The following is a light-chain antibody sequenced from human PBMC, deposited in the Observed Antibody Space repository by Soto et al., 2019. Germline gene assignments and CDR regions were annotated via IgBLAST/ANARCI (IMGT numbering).Light chain of an antibody. Sequence: EIVLTQSPGTLSLSPGDRATLYCRASQSVSSSNLAWYQQKRGQAHRLLIYETSSRATGIQDRFSGSGSQTDFTLTISRLEPEDFAVYYCKQYGTSPRTFGQGTKVDIK. CDR2: ETS. V-gene: IGKV3-20*01. CDR3: KQYGTSPRT. J-gene: IGKJ1*01. CDR1: QSVSSSN.